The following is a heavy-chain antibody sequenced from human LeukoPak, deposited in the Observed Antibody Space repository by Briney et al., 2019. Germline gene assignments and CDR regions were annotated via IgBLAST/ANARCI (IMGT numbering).Heavy chain of an antibody. CDR3: ARCYCSTTSCYYFDL. V-gene: IGHV1-2*02. J-gene: IGHJ4*02. D-gene: IGHD2-2*01. CDR1: GYTSTGYY. CDR2: INPNSGGT. Sequence: ASVKVSCKASGYTSTGYYMHWVRQAPGQGLEWMGWINPNSGGTNYAQKFQGRVTMTRDTSISTAYMELSSLRSDDTAVYYCARCYCSTTSCYYFDLWGQGTLVTVSS.